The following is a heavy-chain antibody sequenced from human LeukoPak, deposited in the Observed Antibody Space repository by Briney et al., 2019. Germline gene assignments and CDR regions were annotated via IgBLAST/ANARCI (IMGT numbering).Heavy chain of an antibody. CDR2: INPGAGNT. CDR1: GYTFSNYY. V-gene: IGHV1-46*01. Sequence: ASVKVSCKASGYTFSNYYMHWVRQAPGRGLEWMGIINPGAGNTRYAQKFQGRVTMTRDTSTSTTYMGLSSLRSEDTAVYYCAREGSTRMVLGYMDVWGKGTTVTVSS. CDR3: AREGSTRMVLGYMDV. J-gene: IGHJ6*03. D-gene: IGHD3-10*01.